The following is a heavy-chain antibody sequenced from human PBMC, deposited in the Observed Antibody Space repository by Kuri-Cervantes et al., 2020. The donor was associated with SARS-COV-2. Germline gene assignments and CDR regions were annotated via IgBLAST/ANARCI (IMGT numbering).Heavy chain of an antibody. Sequence: SVKVSCKASGGTFSSYAISWVRQAPGQGLEWMGRIIPILGIANYAQKFQGRVTITADKSTSTAYMELSSLRSEDTAVYYCARDRWGRPSHISRGHYDAFDIWGQGTMVTVSS. CDR1: GGTFSSYA. V-gene: IGHV1-69*04. CDR3: ARDRWGRPSHISRGHYDAFDI. J-gene: IGHJ3*02. CDR2: IIPILGIA. D-gene: IGHD7-27*01.